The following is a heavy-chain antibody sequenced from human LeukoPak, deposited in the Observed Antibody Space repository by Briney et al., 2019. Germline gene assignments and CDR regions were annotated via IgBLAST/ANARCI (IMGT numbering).Heavy chain of an antibody. CDR2: ISSGSRSI. J-gene: IGHJ4*02. Sequence: GGSLRLSCAVSGFTFSSYGMNWLRQAPGKGLGWVSFISSGSRSIYYADSVKGRFTISRDNAKNSLYLQMNSLRTEDTAVYYCARDNYDYGDYYFVYWGQGALVTVSS. D-gene: IGHD4-17*01. CDR1: GFTFSSYG. V-gene: IGHV3-21*01. CDR3: ARDNYDYGDYYFVY.